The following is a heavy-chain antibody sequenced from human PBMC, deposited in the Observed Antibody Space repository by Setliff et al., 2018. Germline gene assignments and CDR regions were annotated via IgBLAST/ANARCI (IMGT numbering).Heavy chain of an antibody. J-gene: IGHJ3*02. Sequence: SETLSLTCSVSGGSISSSYWTWIRQPPGKGLEWIGYIYSSGSSNYNPSLKSRVTISVDTSKNQFSLKLSSVTAADTAVYYCARLTTLTTWFELGAFDIWGQGTMVTVSS. D-gene: IGHD4-17*01. CDR2: IYSSGSS. CDR3: ARLTTLTTWFELGAFDI. CDR1: GGSISSSY. V-gene: IGHV4-59*08.